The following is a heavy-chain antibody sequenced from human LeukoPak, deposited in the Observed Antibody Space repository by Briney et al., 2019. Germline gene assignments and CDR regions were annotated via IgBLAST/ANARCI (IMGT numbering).Heavy chain of an antibody. D-gene: IGHD6-19*01. J-gene: IGHJ4*02. CDR1: GFTFSNAC. CDR2: IYSTGST. CDR3: AGYSSGRQIYYFDY. Sequence: GGSLRLSCAASGFTFSNACMSWVRQAPGKGLECVTVIYSTGSTNYADSVKGRFTISRDNSKNTLYLQMNNLRAEDTAVYYCAGYSSGRQIYYFDYWGQGTLVTVSS. V-gene: IGHV3-66*01.